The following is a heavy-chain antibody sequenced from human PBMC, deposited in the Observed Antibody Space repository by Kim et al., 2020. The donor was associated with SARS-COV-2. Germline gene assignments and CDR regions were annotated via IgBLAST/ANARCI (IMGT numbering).Heavy chain of an antibody. CDR3: ARDWHFGTVTTFYYYYGMDV. D-gene: IGHD4-17*01. J-gene: IGHJ6*02. Sequence: RFTISRDNAKNSLYLQMNSLRAEDTAVYYCARDWHFGTVTTFYYYYGMDVWGQGTTVTVSS. V-gene: IGHV3-48*03.